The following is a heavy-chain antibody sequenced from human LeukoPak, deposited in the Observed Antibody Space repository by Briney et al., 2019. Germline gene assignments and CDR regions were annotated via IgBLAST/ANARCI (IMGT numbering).Heavy chain of an antibody. CDR1: GFTSINYA. D-gene: IGHD5/OR15-5a*01. Sequence: GGSLRLSCAASGFTSINYAMSWVRQAPGKGLEWVSAISGSTISTYYADSVKGRFTISRDNSKNTLYLQMYSLRAEDTALYYCARIKDASVGYYFDYWGQGILDTVSS. CDR2: ISGSTIST. CDR3: ARIKDASVGYYFDY. V-gene: IGHV3-23*01. J-gene: IGHJ4*02.